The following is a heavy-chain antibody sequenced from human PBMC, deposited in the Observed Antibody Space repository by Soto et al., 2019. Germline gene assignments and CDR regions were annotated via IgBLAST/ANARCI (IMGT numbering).Heavy chain of an antibody. D-gene: IGHD6-6*01. CDR2: ISGSGGST. V-gene: IGHV3-23*01. CDR1: GFTFSSYA. CDR3: ANFEVVHSSSSIPFDY. J-gene: IGHJ4*02. Sequence: PGGSLRLSCAASGFTFSSYAMSWVRQAPGKGLEWVPAISGSGGSTYYADSVKGRFTISRDNSKNTLYLQMNSLRAEDTAVYYCANFEVVHSSSSIPFDYWGQGTLVTVSS.